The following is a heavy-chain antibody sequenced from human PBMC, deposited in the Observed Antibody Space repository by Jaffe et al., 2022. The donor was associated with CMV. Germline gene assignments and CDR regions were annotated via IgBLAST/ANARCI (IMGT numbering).Heavy chain of an antibody. J-gene: IGHJ4*02. CDR2: ISGSGGST. CDR3: AKLDPSSIFPPGTTTFDY. V-gene: IGHV3-23*04. CDR1: GFTFSSYA. Sequence: EVQLVESGGGLVQPGGSLRLSCAASGFTFSSYAMSWVRQAPGKGLEWVSAISGSGGSTYYADSVKGRFTISRDNSKNTLYLQMNSLRAEDTAVYYCAKLDPSSIFPPGTTTFDYWGQGTLVTVSS. D-gene: IGHD1-7*01.